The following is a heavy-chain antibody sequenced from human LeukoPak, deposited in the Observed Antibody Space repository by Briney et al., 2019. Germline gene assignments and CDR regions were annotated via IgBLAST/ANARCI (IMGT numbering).Heavy chain of an antibody. J-gene: IGHJ5*02. Sequence: PGGSLRLSCAASGFTFSTYSMSWVRQAPGRGLEWVSSINSSSKYIYYADSVKGRFTISRDDAKNSLSLQMNSLRAEDTAVYYCARDLDIGAVPASWFYPWGQGTLVTVSS. CDR3: ARDLDIGAVPASWFYP. D-gene: IGHD2-2*03. V-gene: IGHV3-21*01. CDR2: INSSSKYI. CDR1: GFTFSTYS.